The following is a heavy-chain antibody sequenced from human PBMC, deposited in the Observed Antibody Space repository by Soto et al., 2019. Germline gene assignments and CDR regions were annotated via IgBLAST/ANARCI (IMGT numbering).Heavy chain of an antibody. D-gene: IGHD6-13*01. CDR2: IIPIFGTA. Sequence: SVKVSCKASGGTFSSYAISWVRQAPGQGLEWMGGIIPIFGTANYAQKFQGRVTITADKSTSTAYMELSSLRSEDTAVYYCARKGVAAAGTMSFYYYFYGMDVCREVTTVP. CDR3: ARKGVAAAGTMSFYYYFYGMDV. J-gene: IGHJ6*02. V-gene: IGHV1-69*06. CDR1: GGTFSSYA.